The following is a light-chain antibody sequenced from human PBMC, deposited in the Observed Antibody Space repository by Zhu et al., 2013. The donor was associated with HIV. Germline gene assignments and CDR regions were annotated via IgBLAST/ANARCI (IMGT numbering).Light chain of an antibody. V-gene: IGKV1-5*01. Sequence: DIRMTQSPSTLSASVGDKVTITCRASQSISIWLAWYQQRKGKAPQLLIYDASSLESGVPSRFSGSGSGTEFTLTINGLQPDDFATYFCQQYNSFWTFGQGTKVE. CDR2: DAS. J-gene: IGKJ1*01. CDR1: QSISIW. CDR3: QQYNSFWT.